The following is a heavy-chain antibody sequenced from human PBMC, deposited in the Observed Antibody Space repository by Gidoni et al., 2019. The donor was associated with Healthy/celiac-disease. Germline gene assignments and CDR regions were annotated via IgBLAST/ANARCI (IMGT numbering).Heavy chain of an antibody. J-gene: IGHJ4*02. V-gene: IGHV3-21*01. CDR1: GFTFSSYS. CDR3: AATGDCNY. Sequence: EVQLVESGGGLVKPGGSLRLYCAASGFTFSSYSMTWVRQAPGKWLEWVSSISSSSSYIYYADSVKGRFTISRDNAKNSLYLQMNSLRAEDTAVYYCAATGDCNYWGQGTLVTVSS. CDR2: ISSSSSYI. D-gene: IGHD7-27*01.